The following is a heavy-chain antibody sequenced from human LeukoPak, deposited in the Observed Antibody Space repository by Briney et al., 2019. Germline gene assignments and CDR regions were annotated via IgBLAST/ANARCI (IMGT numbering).Heavy chain of an antibody. CDR2: IYYSGST. V-gene: IGHV4-39*07. CDR3: ARRWTYDSSCHHP. CDR1: GGSISSSSYY. D-gene: IGHD3-22*01. Sequence: SETLSLTCTVSGGSISSSSYYWGWIRQPPGKGLEWIGSIYYSGSTYYNPSLKSRVTISVDTSKNQFSLKLSSVTAADTAVYYCARRWTYDSSCHHPWGQGTMVTVSS. J-gene: IGHJ3*01.